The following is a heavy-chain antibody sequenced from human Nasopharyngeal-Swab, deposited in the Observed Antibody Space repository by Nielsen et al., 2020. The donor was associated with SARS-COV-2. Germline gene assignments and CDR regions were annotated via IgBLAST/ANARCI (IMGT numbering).Heavy chain of an antibody. CDR3: AKDRDSGDDSDDYYHYYGMDV. D-gene: IGHD5-12*01. CDR1: GFTFNTYA. V-gene: IGHV3-23*01. Sequence: GESLKISCAASGFTFNTYAISWVRQAPGKGLEWVSVISGSDYSTKYADSVKGRFTISRDNSKNTVNLQMNSLRVEDTAIYYCAKDRDSGDDSDDYYHYYGMDVLGQGTTVTVFS. J-gene: IGHJ6*02. CDR2: ISGSDYST.